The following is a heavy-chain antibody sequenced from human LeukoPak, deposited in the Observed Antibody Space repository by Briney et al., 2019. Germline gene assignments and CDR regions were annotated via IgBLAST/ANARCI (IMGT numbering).Heavy chain of an antibody. CDR1: GGTFSSYA. J-gene: IGHJ4*02. CDR3: ARVGNTYYYGSGSYYTPYYFDY. Sequence: VASVTVSCKASGGTFSSYAISWVRQAPGQGLEWMGGIIPIFGTANYAQKLQGRVTMTTDTSTSTAYMELRSLRSDDTAVYYCARVGNTYYYGSGSYYTPYYFDYWGQGTLVTVSS. V-gene: IGHV1-69*05. D-gene: IGHD3-10*01. CDR2: IIPIFGTA.